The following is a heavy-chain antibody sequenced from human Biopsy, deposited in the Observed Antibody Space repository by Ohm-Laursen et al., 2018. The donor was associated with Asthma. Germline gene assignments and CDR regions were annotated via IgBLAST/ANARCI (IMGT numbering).Heavy chain of an antibody. CDR3: ARCQVGYSSGWSLLLKKIYYSGMDV. Sequence: SVKVSCKPPGGTFSNFAISWVRQAPGQGLEWLGGIMTVFGTTNYAQKFQGRVTITADESTSTAYMEVTSLRSEDTAIYYCARCQVGYSSGWSLLLKKIYYSGMDVWGQGTAITVSS. D-gene: IGHD6-19*01. CDR2: IMTVFGTT. V-gene: IGHV1-69*13. CDR1: GGTFSNFA. J-gene: IGHJ6*02.